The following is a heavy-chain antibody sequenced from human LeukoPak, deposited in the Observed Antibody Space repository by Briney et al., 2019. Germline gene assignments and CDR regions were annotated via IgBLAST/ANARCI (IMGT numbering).Heavy chain of an antibody. V-gene: IGHV1-18*01. CDR2: ISAYNGNT. J-gene: IGHJ4*02. D-gene: IGHD3-22*01. Sequence: ASVKASCKASGYTFTSYGISWVRQAPGQGLEWMGWISAYNGNTNYAQKLQGRVTMTTDTSTSTAYMELRSLRSDDTAVYYCAREVPYDSSRYYQPFDYWGQGTLVTVSS. CDR3: AREVPYDSSRYYQPFDY. CDR1: GYTFTSYG.